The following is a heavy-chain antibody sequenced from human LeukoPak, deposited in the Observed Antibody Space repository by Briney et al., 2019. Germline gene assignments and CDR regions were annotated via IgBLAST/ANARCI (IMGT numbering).Heavy chain of an antibody. D-gene: IGHD3-10*01. V-gene: IGHV4-39*01. J-gene: IGHJ5*02. Sequence: PSETLSLTCAVSGGSISSSNWWSWVRQPPGKGLEWIGSIYDSGSTYYNPSLKSRVTISVDASKNQFSLKLNSVTAADTAVYYCARHYGPWGQGTLVTVSS. CDR1: GGSISSSNW. CDR3: ARHYGP. CDR2: IYDSGST.